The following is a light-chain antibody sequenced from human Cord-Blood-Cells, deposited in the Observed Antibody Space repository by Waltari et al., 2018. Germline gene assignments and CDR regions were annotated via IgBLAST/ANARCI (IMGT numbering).Light chain of an antibody. CDR3: CSYAGSYTRV. CDR2: DDS. J-gene: IGLJ3*02. V-gene: IGLV2-11*02. Sequence: QSALPQPRSVSGSPGQSVTISCTGTSSDVGGYNYVRWYQQHPGKTPKLMFYDDSKRPSGVPDRFSGSKSDNTASLTISGLQAEDEADYSCCSYAGSYTRVFGGGTKLTVL. CDR1: SSDVGGYNY.